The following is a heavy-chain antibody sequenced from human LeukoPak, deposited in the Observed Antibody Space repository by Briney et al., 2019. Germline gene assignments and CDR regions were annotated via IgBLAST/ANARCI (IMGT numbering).Heavy chain of an antibody. CDR2: L. CDR1: GFTFSDYA. Sequence: GGPLRLSCAASGFTFSDYALGWVRQAPGRGLEWVATLNSDSVQGRFTISRDNSKRTLVLQMNSLRAEDTAFYYCAKAELGVDTFFDYWGQGTLVTVSS. D-gene: IGHD3-3*01. J-gene: IGHJ4*02. V-gene: IGHV3-23*01. CDR3: AKAELGVDTFFDY.